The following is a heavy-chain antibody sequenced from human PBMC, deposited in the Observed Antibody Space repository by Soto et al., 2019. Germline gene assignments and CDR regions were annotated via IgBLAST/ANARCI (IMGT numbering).Heavy chain of an antibody. CDR3: ARTFLGYCSGGSCYLLAY. V-gene: IGHV1-46*03. D-gene: IGHD2-15*01. CDR2: INSSGGST. CDR1: GYTFTSYD. Sequence: QVQLVQSGAEVKKPGASVKVSCKASGYTFTSYDMHWVRQAPGQGLEWMGIINSSGGSTSYAQNSQGQVTMTGATSTSRVYMELSSLRSDDTAVYSCARTFLGYCSGGSCYLLAYWGQGTLVTVSS. J-gene: IGHJ4*02.